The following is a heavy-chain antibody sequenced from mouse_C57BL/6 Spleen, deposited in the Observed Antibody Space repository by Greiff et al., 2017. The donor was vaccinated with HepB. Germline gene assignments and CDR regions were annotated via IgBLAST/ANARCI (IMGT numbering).Heavy chain of an antibody. V-gene: IGHV3-6*01. D-gene: IGHD1-1*01. Sequence: EVQLQQSGPGLVKPSQSLSLTCSVTGYSITSGYYWNWIRQFPGNKLEWMGYISYDGSNNYNPSLKNRISITRDTSKNQFFLKLNSVTTEDTATYYCARDPPYYGSSYGFAYWGQGTLVTVSA. J-gene: IGHJ3*01. CDR1: GYSITSGYY. CDR3: ARDPPYYGSSYGFAY. CDR2: ISYDGSN.